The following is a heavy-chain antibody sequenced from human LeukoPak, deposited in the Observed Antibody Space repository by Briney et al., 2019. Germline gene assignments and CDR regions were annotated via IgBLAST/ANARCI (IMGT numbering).Heavy chain of an antibody. CDR3: ARRVGSGWPVQH. CDR2: MNPNSGNT. V-gene: IGHV1-8*01. Sequence: GASVKVSCKASGYTFSSYDINWVRQATGQGLEWMGWMNPNSGNTGYAQKFQGRLNMTRNTSIDIAYMELSSLRSDDTAVYYCARRVGSGWPVQHWGQGTPVTVSS. CDR1: GYTFSSYD. J-gene: IGHJ1*01. D-gene: IGHD6-19*01.